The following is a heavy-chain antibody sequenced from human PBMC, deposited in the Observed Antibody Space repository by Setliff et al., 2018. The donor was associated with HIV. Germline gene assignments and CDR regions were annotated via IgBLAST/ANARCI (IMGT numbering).Heavy chain of an antibody. CDR3: ARLGSGWSDSYYYAMDV. V-gene: IGHV1-18*04. Sequence: GASVKVSCKVSGYTFPDYYFQWVRQAPGKGLEWVGLIDPDRGETVYAEKFQGRVTMTTDTSTSTAYMELRSLRSDDTAVYYCARLGSGWSDSYYYAMDVWGQGTTVTVSS. J-gene: IGHJ6*02. D-gene: IGHD6-19*01. CDR2: IDPDRGET. CDR1: GYTFPDYY.